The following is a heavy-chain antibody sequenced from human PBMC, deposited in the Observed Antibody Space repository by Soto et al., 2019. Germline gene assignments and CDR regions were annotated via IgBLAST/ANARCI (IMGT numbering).Heavy chain of an antibody. CDR2: IKQDGSEK. CDR3: AGCSSTSCYGDY. J-gene: IGHJ4*02. Sequence: EVQLVESGGGLVQPGGSLRLSCAASGFTLSSYWMSWVRQAPGKGLEWVANIKQDGSEKYYVDSVKGRFTISRDNAKNSLYLQMNSLRAEDTAVYYCAGCSSTSCYGDYWGQGTLVTVSS. D-gene: IGHD2-2*01. V-gene: IGHV3-7*01. CDR1: GFTLSSYW.